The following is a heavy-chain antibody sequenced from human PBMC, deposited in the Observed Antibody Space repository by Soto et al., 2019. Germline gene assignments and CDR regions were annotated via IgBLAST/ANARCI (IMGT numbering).Heavy chain of an antibody. J-gene: IGHJ4*02. V-gene: IGHV1-8*01. Sequence: ASVTGSCQASGYTFTRYDINWVRQATGQGLEWMGWMNPNSGNTGYAQKFQGRVTMTRNTSISTAYMELSSLRSEDTAVYYCASSSGWYGEGFDYWGQGTLVTVSS. D-gene: IGHD6-19*01. CDR2: MNPNSGNT. CDR1: GYTFTRYD. CDR3: ASSSGWYGEGFDY.